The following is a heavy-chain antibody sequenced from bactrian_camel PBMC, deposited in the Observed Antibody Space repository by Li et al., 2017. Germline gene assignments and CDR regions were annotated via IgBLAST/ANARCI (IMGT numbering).Heavy chain of an antibody. Sequence: HVQLVESGGGSVEAGGSLTLSCGASGSIYGDARVGWLRQAPGKEREGVAAIDSDGIASYADSVKGRVTLSKDKTRKMLYLQMNGLKVGDTSMYYCGAEQFGGCSTEKGFGYYGRGTQVTVS. J-gene: IGHJ4*01. CDR1: GSIYGDAR. D-gene: IGHD1*01. CDR2: IDSDGIA. V-gene: IGHV3S53*01.